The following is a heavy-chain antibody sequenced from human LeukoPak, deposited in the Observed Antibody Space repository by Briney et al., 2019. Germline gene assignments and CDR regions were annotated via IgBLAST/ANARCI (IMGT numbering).Heavy chain of an antibody. CDR2: INSDGSST. CDR1: GFTFSSYW. J-gene: IGHJ6*02. D-gene: IGHD4-17*01. CDR3: ARDTTVTDHVYYGMDV. V-gene: IGHV3-74*01. Sequence: GGSLRLSCAASGFTFSSYWMHWVRQAPGKGLVWVSRINSDGSSTSYADSVKGRFTISRDNAKNTLYLQMNSLRAEDTAVYYCARDTTVTDHVYYGMDVWGQGTTVTVSS.